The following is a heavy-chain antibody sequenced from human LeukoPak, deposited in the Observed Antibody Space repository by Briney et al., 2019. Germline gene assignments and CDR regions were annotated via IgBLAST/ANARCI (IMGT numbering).Heavy chain of an antibody. Sequence: SETLSLTCTVSGGSMSSYYWSWIRQPPGKGLEWIGYIYYSGSTKYNPSLKSRVTISVDTSKNQFSLKLSSVTAADTAVYYCARGARTGYNLEPFDYWGQGTLVTVSS. D-gene: IGHD5-24*01. CDR2: IYYSGST. V-gene: IGHV4-59*08. CDR1: GGSMSSYY. J-gene: IGHJ4*02. CDR3: ARGARTGYNLEPFDY.